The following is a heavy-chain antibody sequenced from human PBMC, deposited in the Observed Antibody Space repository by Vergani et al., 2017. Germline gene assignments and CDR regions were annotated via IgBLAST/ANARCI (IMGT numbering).Heavy chain of an antibody. D-gene: IGHD4-11*01. CDR1: GFTFSNAW. CDR2: IKSKTDGGTT. J-gene: IGHJ4*02. Sequence: EVQLVESGGGLVKPGGSLRLSCAASGFTFSNAWMSWVRQAPGKGLEWVGRIKSKTDGGTTDYAAPVKGRFTISRDDSKNTLYLQMNSLKTEDTAVYYCTTDNPGSNYVXTGYWGQGTLVTVSS. V-gene: IGHV3-15*01. CDR3: TTDNPGSNYVXTGY.